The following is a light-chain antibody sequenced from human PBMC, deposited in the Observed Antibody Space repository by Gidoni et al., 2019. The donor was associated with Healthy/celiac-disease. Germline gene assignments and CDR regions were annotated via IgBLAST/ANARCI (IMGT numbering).Light chain of an antibody. CDR2: DAS. Sequence: DIQMTQSPSSLSASVGDRVTITCRASQSISSYLNWYQQKPGKAPKLLIYDASSLQSGVPSRFSGSGSGTDFTLTISSLQPEDFATYYCQQSYSTPPFTFGPXTKVDIK. J-gene: IGKJ3*01. CDR3: QQSYSTPPFT. CDR1: QSISSY. V-gene: IGKV1-39*01.